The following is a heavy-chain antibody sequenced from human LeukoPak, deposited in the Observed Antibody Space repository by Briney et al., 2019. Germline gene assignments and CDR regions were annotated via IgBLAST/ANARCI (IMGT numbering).Heavy chain of an antibody. CDR1: GFTFSSYS. Sequence: GGSLRVSCAVSGFTFSSYSMNWVRQAPGKGLEWVSSISSSSSYMYYADSVRGQFTISRDNVKNSLYLQMNSLRAEDTAVYYCARGEASYYDFWSGERQDAFDIWGQGTMVTVSS. J-gene: IGHJ3*02. D-gene: IGHD3-3*01. V-gene: IGHV3-21*01. CDR2: ISSSSSYM. CDR3: ARGEASYYDFWSGERQDAFDI.